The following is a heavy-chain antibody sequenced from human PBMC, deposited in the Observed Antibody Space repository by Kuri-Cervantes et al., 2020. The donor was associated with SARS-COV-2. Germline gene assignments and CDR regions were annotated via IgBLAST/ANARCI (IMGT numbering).Heavy chain of an antibody. V-gene: IGHV3-66*01. CDR2: IFSDGIT. CDR3: ASDSASQFLDYFYAMDV. D-gene: IGHD2/OR15-2a*01. Sequence: GESLKTSFAASGFNVSSTYMSWVRQAPGKGLEWVSIIFSDGITHYADFVKGRFTVSRDISKNTLYLQINSLRGEDTAVYYCASDSASQFLDYFYAMDVWGHGTTVTVSS. CDR1: GFNVSSTY. J-gene: IGHJ6*02.